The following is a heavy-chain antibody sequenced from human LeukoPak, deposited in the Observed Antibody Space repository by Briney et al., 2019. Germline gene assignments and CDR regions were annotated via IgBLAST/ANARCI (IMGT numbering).Heavy chain of an antibody. CDR3: ARSGGGTYFDN. CDR2: IWADGSNT. J-gene: IGHJ4*02. Sequence: PGGSLRLSCAAPGSTLSSYWMHWVRQAPGKGLEWVAVIWADGSNTDYADSVKGRFTISKDNSKNTLYLQMNSLRAEDTAVYYCARSGGGTYFDNWGQGTLVTVSS. D-gene: IGHD2-15*01. V-gene: IGHV3-33*08. CDR1: GSTLSSYW.